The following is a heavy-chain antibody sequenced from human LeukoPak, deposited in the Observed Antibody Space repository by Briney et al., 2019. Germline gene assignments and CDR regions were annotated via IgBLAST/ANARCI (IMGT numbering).Heavy chain of an antibody. D-gene: IGHD6-6*01. Sequence: SETLSLTCTVSGGSISGYYWSWIRQPPGKGLEWIGYIYYSGSAKYNPSLKSRVTISVDTSKNQFSLKLTSVTAADTAVDYCARDIGAARSDYWGQGTLVTVSS. CDR2: IYYSGSA. CDR1: GGSISGYY. V-gene: IGHV4-59*01. J-gene: IGHJ4*02. CDR3: ARDIGAARSDY.